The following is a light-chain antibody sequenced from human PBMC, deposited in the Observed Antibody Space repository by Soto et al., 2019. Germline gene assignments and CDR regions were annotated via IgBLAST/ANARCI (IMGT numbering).Light chain of an antibody. CDR3: CSYAAGDSYV. CDR1: SSDVGGYNY. V-gene: IGLV2-11*01. J-gene: IGLJ1*01. Sequence: QLVLTQPRSVSGSPGQSVTISCTGTSSDVGGYNYVSWYQHHPGKAPKLMIYDATQRPSGVPDRFSGSKSGNTASLTISGLQAEDEADYYCCSYAAGDSYVFGTGTKLTVL. CDR2: DAT.